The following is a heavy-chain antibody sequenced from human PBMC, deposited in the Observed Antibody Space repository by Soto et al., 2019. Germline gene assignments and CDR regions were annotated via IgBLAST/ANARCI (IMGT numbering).Heavy chain of an antibody. Sequence: PGGSLSLSCEASGFSVSDHYMDWVRHVPGKGLEWVGRSRDKSKSYTTEYAASVKGRFTVSRDESKNSVYLQMNSLKSEDTAVYFCVRLMERGYSDYWGQGTLVTVSS. CDR3: VRLMERGYSDY. CDR1: GFSVSDHY. V-gene: IGHV3-72*01. CDR2: SRDKSKSYTT. D-gene: IGHD1-1*01. J-gene: IGHJ4*02.